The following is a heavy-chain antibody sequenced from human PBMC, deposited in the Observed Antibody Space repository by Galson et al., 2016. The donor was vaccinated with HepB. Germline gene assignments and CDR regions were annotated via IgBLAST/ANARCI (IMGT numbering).Heavy chain of an antibody. D-gene: IGHD3-22*01. CDR2: ISYDGSNK. V-gene: IGHV3-30*18. CDR1: GFTFSSYG. J-gene: IGHJ4*02. CDR3: AKPIGVYYDSSGAYDY. Sequence: SLRLSCAASGFTFSSYGMHWVRQAPGKGLEWVAVISYDGSNKYYADSVKGRFTISRDNSKNTLYLQMNSLRAEDTAVYYCAKPIGVYYDSSGAYDYWGQGTLVTVSS.